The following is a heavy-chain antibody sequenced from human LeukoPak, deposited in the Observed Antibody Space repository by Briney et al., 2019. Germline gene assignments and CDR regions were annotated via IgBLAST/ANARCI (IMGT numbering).Heavy chain of an antibody. J-gene: IGHJ4*02. CDR1: GGSFSGYY. CDR3: ARGLPGDPFEAAAGYYFDY. Sequence: SETLSLTCAVYGGSFSGYYWNWVRQPPGKGLEWIGEINHSGSTNYNPSLKSRVIISVDTSKNQISLKLRSVTAADTAVYYCARGLPGDPFEAAAGYYFDYWGQGTLVTVSS. CDR2: INHSGST. D-gene: IGHD6-13*01. V-gene: IGHV4-34*01.